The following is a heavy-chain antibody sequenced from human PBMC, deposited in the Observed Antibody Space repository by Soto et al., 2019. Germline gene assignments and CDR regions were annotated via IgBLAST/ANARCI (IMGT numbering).Heavy chain of an antibody. Sequence: QVQLVQSGAEVKKPGASVKVSCKASGYTFTSYGISWVRQAPGQGLEWMGWISAYNGNTKYAQKFQGRVTMTTDTSTGTAYMELWRLRSDDTAVYYCARYFKIGGMDVWGQGTTVTVSS. CDR3: ARYFKIGGMDV. D-gene: IGHD3-9*01. J-gene: IGHJ6*02. V-gene: IGHV1-18*01. CDR1: GYTFTSYG. CDR2: ISAYNGNT.